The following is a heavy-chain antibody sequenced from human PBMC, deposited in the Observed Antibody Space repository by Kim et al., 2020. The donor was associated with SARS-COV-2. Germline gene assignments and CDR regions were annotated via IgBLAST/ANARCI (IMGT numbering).Heavy chain of an antibody. CDR1: GGSFSGFQ. Sequence: SETLSLTCAVYGGSFSGFQWSWIRQTPGTGLEWIGEINHSGSTNYNPSLKSRVSMSVDTSKNQFSLKLSSVTAADTAVYYCAAGAPGHWGQGTLVTVSS. CDR2: INHSGST. V-gene: IGHV4-34*01. J-gene: IGHJ1*01. CDR3: AAGAPGH.